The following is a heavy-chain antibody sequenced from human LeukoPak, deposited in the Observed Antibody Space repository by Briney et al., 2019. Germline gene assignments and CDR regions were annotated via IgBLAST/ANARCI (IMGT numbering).Heavy chain of an antibody. CDR2: IYTSGST. Sequence: PSETLSLTCTVSGGSISSYYWSWIRQPPGKGLEWIGYIYTSGSTNYNPSLKSRVTISVDTSKNQFSLKLSSVTAADTAVYYCARHRPQAARTLYFDYWGQGTLVTVSS. V-gene: IGHV4-4*09. D-gene: IGHD6-6*01. J-gene: IGHJ4*02. CDR1: GGSISSYY. CDR3: ARHRPQAARTLYFDY.